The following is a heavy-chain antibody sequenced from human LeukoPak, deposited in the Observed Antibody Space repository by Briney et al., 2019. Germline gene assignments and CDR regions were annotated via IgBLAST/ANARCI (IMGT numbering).Heavy chain of an antibody. CDR2: IYYSGST. CDR1: GGSISSSSYY. J-gene: IGHJ5*02. D-gene: IGHD4-17*01. CDR3: ARVFRGAVTSNWFDP. V-gene: IGHV4-39*07. Sequence: PSETLSLTCTVSGGSISSSSYYWGWIRQPPGKGLEWNGSIYYSGSTYYNPSLKSRVTIYVDTSNTEFSLKLNSVTAADTAVYYCARVFRGAVTSNWFDPWGQGTPVTVSS.